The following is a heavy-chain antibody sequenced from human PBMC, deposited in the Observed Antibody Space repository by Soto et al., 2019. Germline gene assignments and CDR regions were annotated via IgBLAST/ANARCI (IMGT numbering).Heavy chain of an antibody. J-gene: IGHJ5*02. CDR1: DGSISSYY. Sequence: LQPLCLTCTVADGSISSYYGSLIRQPPGKGLEWIGYIYYSGSTNYNPSLKSRVTISVDTSKNQFSLKLSSVTAADTAVYYCAGHIAARLLLGWFEPWGQGTLVTVSS. D-gene: IGHD6-6*01. V-gene: IGHV4-59*01. CDR2: IYYSGST. CDR3: AGHIAARLLLGWFEP.